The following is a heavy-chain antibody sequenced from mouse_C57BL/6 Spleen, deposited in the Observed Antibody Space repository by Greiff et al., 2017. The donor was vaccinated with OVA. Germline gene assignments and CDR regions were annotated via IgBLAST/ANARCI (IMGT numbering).Heavy chain of an antibody. CDR1: GFTFSSYA. D-gene: IGHD6-1*01. Sequence: EVHLVESGEGLVKPGGSLKLSCAASGFTFSSYAMSWVRQTPEKRLEWVAYISSGGDYLYYADTVKGRFTISRDNARNTLYLQMSSLKSEDTAMYYCTRDLLYYYAMDYWGQGTSVTVSS. CDR2: ISSGGDYL. J-gene: IGHJ4*01. V-gene: IGHV5-9-1*02. CDR3: TRDLLYYYAMDY.